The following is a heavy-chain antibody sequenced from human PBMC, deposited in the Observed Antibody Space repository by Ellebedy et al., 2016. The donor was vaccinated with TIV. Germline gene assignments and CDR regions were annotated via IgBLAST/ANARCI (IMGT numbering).Heavy chain of an antibody. D-gene: IGHD2-21*02. CDR1: GFTFSNAW. V-gene: IGHV3-15*01. CDR3: TTDTPYCGGDCYSDSVDY. Sequence: GESLKISCAASGFTFSNAWMSWVRQAPGKGLEWVGRIKSKTDGGTTDYAAPVKGRFTISRDDSKNTLYLQMNSLKTEDTAVYYCTTDTPYCGGDCYSDSVDYWGQGTLVTVSS. CDR2: IKSKTDGGTT. J-gene: IGHJ4*02.